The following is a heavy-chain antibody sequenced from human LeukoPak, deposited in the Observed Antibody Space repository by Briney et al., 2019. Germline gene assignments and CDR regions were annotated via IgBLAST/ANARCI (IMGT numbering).Heavy chain of an antibody. V-gene: IGHV3-30*04. Sequence: GGSLRLSCAASGFTFSSYAMHWVRQAPGKGLEWVAVISYDGSNKYYADSVKGRFTISRDNSKNTLYLQMNSLRAEDTAVYYCARGGCIAVRALACEPKEFDYWGQGTLVTVSS. CDR2: ISYDGSNK. CDR3: ARGGCIAVRALACEPKEFDY. CDR1: GFTFSSYA. J-gene: IGHJ4*02. D-gene: IGHD6-19*01.